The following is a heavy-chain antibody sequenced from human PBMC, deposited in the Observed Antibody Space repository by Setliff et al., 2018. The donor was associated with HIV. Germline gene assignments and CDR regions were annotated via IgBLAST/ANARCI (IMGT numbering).Heavy chain of an antibody. CDR2: IIPIFGTA. CDR3: AAIAAAALRGTFDI. D-gene: IGHD6-13*01. V-gene: IGHV1-69*13. CDR1: GGTFSSYA. Sequence: SVKVSCKASGGTFSSYAISWVRQAPGQGLEWMGGIIPIFGTANYAQNFQGRVTITADESTSTAYMELSSLRSDDTAVYYCAAIAAAALRGTFDIWGQGTMVTVSS. J-gene: IGHJ3*02.